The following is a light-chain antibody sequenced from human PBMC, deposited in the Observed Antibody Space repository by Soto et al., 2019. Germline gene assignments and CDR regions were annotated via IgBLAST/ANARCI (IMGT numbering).Light chain of an antibody. CDR2: GAS. V-gene: IGKV3-20*01. Sequence: EIVLTQSPGTLSLSPGERATLSCRASQSVSSSNLVWYQRNPGQAPRLLIYGASSRATGTPDRFSGSGSGTDFTLTISRLEPADFAVYYCQQYGSSPPYTFGQGTKLEIK. CDR3: QQYGSSPPYT. J-gene: IGKJ2*01. CDR1: QSVSSSN.